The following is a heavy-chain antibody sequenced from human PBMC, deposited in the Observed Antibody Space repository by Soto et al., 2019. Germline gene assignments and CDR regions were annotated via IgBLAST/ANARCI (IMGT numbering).Heavy chain of an antibody. V-gene: IGHV4-59*01. D-gene: IGHD4-17*01. CDR1: GCSIRDYF. J-gene: IGHJ4*02. CDR3: ARGGGDDFGDYGGFDY. CDR2: IYYSGRT. Sequence: SETLSLTCTVSGCSIRDYFWTWIRQPPGKGLEWIGYIYYSGRTNYNPSLKSRVSISVDTSKNHFSLQLRSVTAADTAVYYCARGGGDDFGDYGGFDYCGQGTMVTVYS.